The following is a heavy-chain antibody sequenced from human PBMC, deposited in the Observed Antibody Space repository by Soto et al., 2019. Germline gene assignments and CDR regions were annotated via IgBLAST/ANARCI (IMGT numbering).Heavy chain of an antibody. J-gene: IGHJ6*02. Sequence: PGGSLRLSCAASGFTVSRNFMNWVRQAPGKGLEWVSVIYSGGDTYYADSVTGRFTISRDNSKNTLFLQMNSLRAEDTAVYYCARDKDYYYGMDVWGQGTTVTVSS. CDR3: ARDKDYYYGMDV. CDR2: IYSGGDT. V-gene: IGHV3-66*01. CDR1: GFTVSRNF.